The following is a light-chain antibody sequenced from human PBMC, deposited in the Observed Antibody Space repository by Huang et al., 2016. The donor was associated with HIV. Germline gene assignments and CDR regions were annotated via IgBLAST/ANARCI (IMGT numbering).Light chain of an antibody. J-gene: IGKJ5*01. V-gene: IGKV3-15*01. CDR3: QQYSNWPPLT. CDR2: CAS. CDR1: QSVASN. Sequence: EIMMTQSPATLSVSPGERVTLSCRASQSVASNLAWYQQKPGQAPRLLIYCASTRATGIPARCSGSGSGTEFTLTISSLQPEDFGVYYCQQYSNWPPLTFGQGTRLEIK.